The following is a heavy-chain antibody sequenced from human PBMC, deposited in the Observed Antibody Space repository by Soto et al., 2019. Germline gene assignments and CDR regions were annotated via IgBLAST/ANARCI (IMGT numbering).Heavy chain of an antibody. V-gene: IGHV6-1*01. CDR1: GDSVSSNSAA. CDR3: ARAGHYYDSSGYYFSYYYYGMDV. J-gene: IGHJ6*02. Sequence: QTLSLTCAISGDSVSSNSAAWNWIRQSPSRGLEWLGRTYYRSKWYNDYAVSVKSRITINPDTSKNQFSLQLNSVTPEDTAVYYCARAGHYYDSSGYYFSYYYYGMDVWGQGTTVTVSS. CDR2: TYYRSKWYN. D-gene: IGHD3-22*01.